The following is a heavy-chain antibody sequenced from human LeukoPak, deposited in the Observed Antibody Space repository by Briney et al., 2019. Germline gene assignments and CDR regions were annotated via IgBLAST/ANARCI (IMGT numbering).Heavy chain of an antibody. CDR2: IYSGGST. D-gene: IGHD1-7*01. V-gene: IGHV3-53*01. CDR3: ARGMGRTWSHGY. CDR1: GFTVSSNY. J-gene: IGHJ4*02. Sequence: GGSLRLSCAASGFTVSSNYMSWVRQAPGKGLEWVSLIYSGGSTYYADSVRGRFTISRDNSKNTLYLQMNSLRVEDTAVYYCARGMGRTWSHGYWGQGTLVTVSS.